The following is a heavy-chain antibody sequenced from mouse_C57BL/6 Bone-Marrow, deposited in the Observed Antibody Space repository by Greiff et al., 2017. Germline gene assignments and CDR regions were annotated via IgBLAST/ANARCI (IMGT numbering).Heavy chain of an antibody. CDR2: VDPENGDT. D-gene: IGHD2-1*01. CDR1: GFNIKDDY. Sequence: EVQLQQSGAELVRPGASVKLSCTASGFNIKDDYMHWVKQRPEQGLEWIGWVDPENGDTEYASKFQGKATITADTSSNTAYLQLSSLPSEDAAVYYCTALIYYGNPWFAYWGQGTLVTVSA. V-gene: IGHV14-4*01. J-gene: IGHJ3*01. CDR3: TALIYYGNPWFAY.